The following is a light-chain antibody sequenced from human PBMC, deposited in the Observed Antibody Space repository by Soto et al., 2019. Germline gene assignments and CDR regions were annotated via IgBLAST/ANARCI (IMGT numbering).Light chain of an antibody. Sequence: VLTQPASVSGSPGQSITISCTGTSSDVGGYNSVSWYQQHPGKPPKLMVYEVSNGPSGVSNRFSHSKSGNTASLTISGLQAEDEADYYCSSYSSSSTLVFGTGTKVTVL. CDR3: SSYSSSSTLV. V-gene: IGLV2-14*01. CDR2: EVS. J-gene: IGLJ1*01. CDR1: SSDVGGYNS.